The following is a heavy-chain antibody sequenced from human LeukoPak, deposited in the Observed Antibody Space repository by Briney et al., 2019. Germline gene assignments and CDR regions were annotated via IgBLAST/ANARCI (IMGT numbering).Heavy chain of an antibody. CDR1: GFTFSASP. J-gene: IGHJ6*02. CDR2: IRSKPYDYAT. D-gene: IGHD5/OR15-5a*01. CDR3: ARRVGDSYPYGLDV. Sequence: GGSLRLSCAASGFTFSASPIHWVRQASDKGLEWVGRIRSKPYDYATAFAESVKGRFTISRDDSENTVYLEMNSLKTEDTAVYYCARRVGDSYPYGLDVWGQGTPVTVSS. V-gene: IGHV3-73*01.